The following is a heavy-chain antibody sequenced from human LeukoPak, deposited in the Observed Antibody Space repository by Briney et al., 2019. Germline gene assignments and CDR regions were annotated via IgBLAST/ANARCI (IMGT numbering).Heavy chain of an antibody. D-gene: IGHD3-16*02. V-gene: IGHV3-23*01. J-gene: IGHJ4*02. Sequence: GGSLRLSCAASGFTFSSYAMSWVRQAPGKGLEWVSAISGSGGSTYYADSVKGRFTISRDNSKNTLYLQMNSLRAEDTAVYYCARSPYDDVWGSYRSHDYWGQGTLVTVSS. CDR3: ARSPYDDVWGSYRSHDY. CDR2: ISGSGGST. CDR1: GFTFSSYA.